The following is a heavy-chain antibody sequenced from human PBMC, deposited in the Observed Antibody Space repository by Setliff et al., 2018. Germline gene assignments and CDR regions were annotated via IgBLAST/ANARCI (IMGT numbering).Heavy chain of an antibody. CDR2: VYHSGTA. CDR3: ARSSNYYDSASRAEYFQH. D-gene: IGHD3-10*01. Sequence: SETLSLTCTVSGGPFSGASIWSWIRQPPGKGLEFIGYVYHSGTAKYDPSIESRAIMSVDASKNEISLRLSSVTAADTAVYYCARSSNYYDSASRAEYFQHWGQGTLVTVSS. J-gene: IGHJ1*01. V-gene: IGHV4-59*12. CDR1: GGPFSGAS.